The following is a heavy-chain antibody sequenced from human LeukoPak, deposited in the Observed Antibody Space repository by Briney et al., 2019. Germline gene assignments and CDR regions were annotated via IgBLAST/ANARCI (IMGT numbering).Heavy chain of an antibody. CDR1: GGSISSYY. Sequence: SETLSLTRTVSGGSISSYYWSWIRQPAGKGLEWIGRIYTSGSTNYNPSLKSRVTMSVDTSKNQFSLKLSSVTAADTAVYYCAGGPNYYYDSSGYLGGDFWFDPWGQGTLVTVSS. J-gene: IGHJ5*02. CDR2: IYTSGST. V-gene: IGHV4-4*07. CDR3: AGGPNYYYDSSGYLGGDFWFDP. D-gene: IGHD3-22*01.